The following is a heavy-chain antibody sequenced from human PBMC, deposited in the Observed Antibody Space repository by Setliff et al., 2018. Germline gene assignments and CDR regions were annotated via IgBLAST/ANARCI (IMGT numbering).Heavy chain of an antibody. Sequence: ESGPTLVNPTQTLTLTCTFSGFSLSSSGVGVGWIRQPPGKALEWLGHVYYSGAANYNPSLKSRVTVSVDTSKNQFSLRLISVTAADTAVYYCARGGTFRYFDYWGQGTPVTAPQ. D-gene: IGHD5-12*01. V-gene: IGHV4-61*08. CDR3: ARGGTFRYFDY. J-gene: IGHJ4*02. CDR1: GFSLSSSGVG. CDR2: VYYSGAA.